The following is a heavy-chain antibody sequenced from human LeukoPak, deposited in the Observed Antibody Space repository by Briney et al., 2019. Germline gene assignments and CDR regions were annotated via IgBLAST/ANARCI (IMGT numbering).Heavy chain of an antibody. CDR2: ISYDGSNK. V-gene: IGHV3-30*18. D-gene: IGHD1-26*01. Sequence: GRSLRLSCAASGFTFSSYGMHWVRQAPDKGLEWVAVISYDGSNKYYADSVKGRFTISRDNSKNTLYLQMNSLRAEDTAVYYCAKDGAEYDFDYWGQGTLVTASS. CDR3: AKDGAEYDFDY. J-gene: IGHJ4*02. CDR1: GFTFSSYG.